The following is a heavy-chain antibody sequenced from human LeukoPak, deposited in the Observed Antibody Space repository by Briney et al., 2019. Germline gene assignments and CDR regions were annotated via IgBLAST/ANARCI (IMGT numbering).Heavy chain of an antibody. J-gene: IGHJ4*02. CDR3: AKGTTRAGRWFEDFDY. D-gene: IGHD6-13*01. CDR1: GFTFSSYG. CDR2: IRFDGTNK. Sequence: GGSLRLSCAASGFTFSSYGMHWVRQAPGKGLEWVAFIRFDGTNKYSADSVKGRFTISRDNSKDTLYLQMNSLRAEDTAVYYCAKGTTRAGRWFEDFDYWGQGTLVTVSS. V-gene: IGHV3-30*02.